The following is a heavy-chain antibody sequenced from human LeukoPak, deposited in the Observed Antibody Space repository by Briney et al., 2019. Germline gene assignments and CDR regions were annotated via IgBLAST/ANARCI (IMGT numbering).Heavy chain of an antibody. Sequence: GGSLRLSCAASGFTFSSYAMSWVRQAPGKGLEWVSGISGTAGKTYYADSVKGRFTISRDNSKNTLYLQMTSLRVEDTAAYYCAKGSGIVILSNPLDYWGQGTLVTVSS. D-gene: IGHD1-26*01. CDR2: ISGTAGKT. V-gene: IGHV3-23*01. CDR1: GFTFSSYA. CDR3: AKGSGIVILSNPLDY. J-gene: IGHJ4*02.